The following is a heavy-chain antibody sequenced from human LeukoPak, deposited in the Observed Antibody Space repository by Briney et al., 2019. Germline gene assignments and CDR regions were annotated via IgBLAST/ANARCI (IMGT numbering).Heavy chain of an antibody. Sequence: GASVKVSFKASGGTFSSYAISWVRQAPGQGLEWMGGIIPIFGTANYAQKFQGRVTITADKSTSTAYMELSSMRSEDTAVYYCASSDTQDTTTVTYGWFDPWGQGTPVTVSS. D-gene: IGHD4-17*01. J-gene: IGHJ5*02. CDR2: IIPIFGTA. CDR3: ASSDTQDTTTVTYGWFDP. CDR1: GGTFSSYA. V-gene: IGHV1-69*06.